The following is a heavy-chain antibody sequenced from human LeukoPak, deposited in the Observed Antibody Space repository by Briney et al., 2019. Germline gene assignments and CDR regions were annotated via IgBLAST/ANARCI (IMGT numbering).Heavy chain of an antibody. D-gene: IGHD4-23*01. CDR2: INHSGST. J-gene: IGHJ4*02. CDR3: ARGVGDRWPAIDY. CDR1: GGSFSGYY. V-gene: IGHV4-34*01. Sequence: SETPSLTCAVYGGSFSGYYWSWIRQPPGKGLEWIGEINHSGSTNYNPSLKSRVTISVDTSKNQFSLKLSSVTAADTAVYYCARGVGDRWPAIDYWGQGTLVTVSS.